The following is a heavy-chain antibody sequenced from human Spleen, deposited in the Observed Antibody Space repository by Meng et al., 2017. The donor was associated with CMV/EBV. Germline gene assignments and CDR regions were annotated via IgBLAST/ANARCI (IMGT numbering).Heavy chain of an antibody. CDR2: ISSSNNYI. J-gene: IGHJ5*02. Sequence: GESLKISCAASGFTFSFYSMNWVRQAPGKGLEWVSSISSSNNYIHYADSVKGRFTISRDNAKNSLYLEMDSLRAEDTAVYYCVRDLPPYYDFWSGYLDLWGQGTLVTVSS. D-gene: IGHD3-3*01. CDR1: GFTFSFYS. V-gene: IGHV3-21*01. CDR3: VRDLPPYYDFWSGYLDL.